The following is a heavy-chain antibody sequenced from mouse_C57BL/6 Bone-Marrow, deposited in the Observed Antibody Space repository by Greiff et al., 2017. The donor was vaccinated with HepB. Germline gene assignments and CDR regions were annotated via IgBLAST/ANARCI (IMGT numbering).Heavy chain of an antibody. J-gene: IGHJ2*01. CDR2: IHPNSGST. CDR3: TRRGIYDYALYY. V-gene: IGHV1-64*01. Sequence: QVQLQQPGAELVKPGASVKLSCKASGYTFTSYWMHWVKQRPGQGLEWIGMIHPNSGSTNYNEKFKSKATLTVDKSSSTAYMQLSSLTSEESAVYYCTRRGIYDYALYYWGQGTTLTVSS. CDR1: GYTFTSYW. D-gene: IGHD2-4*01.